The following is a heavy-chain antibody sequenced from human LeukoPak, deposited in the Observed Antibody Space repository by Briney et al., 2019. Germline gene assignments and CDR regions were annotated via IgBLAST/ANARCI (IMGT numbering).Heavy chain of an antibody. Sequence: SETLSLTCTVSGGSISRYYWSWIRQPPGKGLEWIGYIHYSGSTDYNPSLKSRVTISVDTSKNQISLKLSSVTAADTAVYYCARPGVGSGRYGAFDIWGQGTMVTVSS. CDR1: GGSISRYY. J-gene: IGHJ3*02. V-gene: IGHV4-59*08. CDR2: IHYSGST. CDR3: ARPGVGSGRYGAFDI. D-gene: IGHD5-18*01.